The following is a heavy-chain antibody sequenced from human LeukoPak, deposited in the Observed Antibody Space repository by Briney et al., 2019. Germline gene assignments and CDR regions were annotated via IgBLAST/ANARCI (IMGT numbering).Heavy chain of an antibody. CDR1: GFTFSSYS. J-gene: IGHJ4*02. D-gene: IGHD5-18*01. CDR2: ISSSSSYI. CDR3: ARGTVQLWLPIDY. Sequence: GGSLRLSCAASGFTFSSYSMNWVRQAPGKGLGWVSSISSSSSYIYYADSVKGRFTISRDNAKNSLYLQMNSLRAEDTAVYYCARGTVQLWLPIDYWGQGTLVTVSS. V-gene: IGHV3-21*01.